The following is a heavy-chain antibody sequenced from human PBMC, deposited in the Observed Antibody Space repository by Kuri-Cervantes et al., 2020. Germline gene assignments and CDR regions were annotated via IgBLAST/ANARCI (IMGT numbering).Heavy chain of an antibody. CDR1: GYTFTGYY. CDR2: INPNSGGT. Sequence: ASVKVSCKASGYTFTGYYMHWVRQAPGQGLGWMGWINPNSGGTNYAQKFQGWVTMTRDTSISTAYMELSSLRSEDTAVYYCARMYYDILTGYYSGYYGMDVWGQGTAVTVSS. J-gene: IGHJ6*02. V-gene: IGHV1-2*04. D-gene: IGHD3-9*01. CDR3: ARMYYDILTGYYSGYYGMDV.